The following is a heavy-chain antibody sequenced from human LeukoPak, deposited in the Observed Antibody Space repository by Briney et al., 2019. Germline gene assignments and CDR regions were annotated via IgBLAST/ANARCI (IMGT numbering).Heavy chain of an antibody. CDR1: GGSISSYY. D-gene: IGHD3-22*01. V-gene: IGHV4-59*01. CDR3: ARDIGSSGLDNWFDP. CDR2: IYYSVST. J-gene: IGHJ5*02. Sequence: PSETLSLTCTVSGGSISSYYWSLIRQPPWKGLELIGYIYYSVSTNYNPSLKSRVTISVDTSKNQFSLKLSSVTAADTAVYYCARDIGSSGLDNWFDPWGQGTLVTVSS.